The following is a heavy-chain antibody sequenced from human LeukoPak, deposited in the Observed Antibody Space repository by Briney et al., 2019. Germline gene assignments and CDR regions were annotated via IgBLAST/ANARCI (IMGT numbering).Heavy chain of an antibody. Sequence: PGGSLRLSCAASGFTFSSYAMHWVRQAPGKGLEWVAVISYDGSNKYYADSVKGRFTISRDNSKNTLYLQMNSLRAEDTAVYYCASSHIPGGFDPWGQGTLVTVSS. CDR1: GFTFSSYA. V-gene: IGHV3-30*04. CDR2: ISYDGSNK. D-gene: IGHD2-21*01. J-gene: IGHJ5*02. CDR3: ASSHIPGGFDP.